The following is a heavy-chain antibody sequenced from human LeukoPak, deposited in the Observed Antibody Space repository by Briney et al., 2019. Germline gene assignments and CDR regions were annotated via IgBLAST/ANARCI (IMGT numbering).Heavy chain of an antibody. CDR1: GYTFSDYY. J-gene: IGHJ6*03. CDR3: ARGLAPYSYEYSGHDPYYYYNMDV. V-gene: IGHV1-2*02. CDR2: INPKTAAT. Sequence: ASVKVSCKASGYTFSDYYIHWVRQAPGQGLEWVGWINPKTAATKYAQNFQGRVTMTTDTSTSTAYMELSSLRSEDTAVYYCARGLAPYSYEYSGHDPYYYYNMDVWGKGTTVIISS. D-gene: IGHD3-22*01.